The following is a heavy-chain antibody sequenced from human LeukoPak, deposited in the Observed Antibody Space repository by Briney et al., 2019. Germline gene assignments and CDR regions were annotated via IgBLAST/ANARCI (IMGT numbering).Heavy chain of an antibody. D-gene: IGHD5-18*01. CDR1: GFTFSSYA. CDR3: ARDGGAWIQLWPEHYFDY. J-gene: IGHJ4*02. Sequence: PGRSLRLSCAASGFTFSSYAMHWVRQAPGKGLEWVAVISYDGSNKYHADSVKGRFTISRDNSKNTLYLQMNSLRAEDTAVYYCARDGGAWIQLWPEHYFDYWGQGTLVTVPS. CDR2: ISYDGSNK. V-gene: IGHV3-30*04.